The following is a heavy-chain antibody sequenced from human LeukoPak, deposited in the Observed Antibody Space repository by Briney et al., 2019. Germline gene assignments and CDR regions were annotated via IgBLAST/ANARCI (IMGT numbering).Heavy chain of an antibody. D-gene: IGHD2-21*01. Sequence: ESGGALRLSCAASGFTFSSYAMSWVRQAPGKGLEWASAISGSGGSTYYADSVKGRFTISRDNSKNTLYLQMNSLRAEATAVYYCATRLVVVMANNWFDPWGQGTLVTVSS. CDR2: ISGSGGST. CDR3: ATRLVVVMANNWFDP. CDR1: GFTFSSYA. V-gene: IGHV3-23*01. J-gene: IGHJ5*02.